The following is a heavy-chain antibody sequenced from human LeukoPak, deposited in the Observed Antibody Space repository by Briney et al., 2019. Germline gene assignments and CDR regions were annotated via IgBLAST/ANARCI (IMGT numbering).Heavy chain of an antibody. CDR1: VYTFTANY. J-gene: IGHJ5*02. Sequence: ASVKVSCKASVYTFTANYIHWVRQAPGQGLEWIGWINPNNGGTKCAQKFQGRVTMTRDTSISTAYMELSRLRSDGAAAYYCARFDSWNDEGTNWYDPWGQGTLVTVSS. D-gene: IGHD1-20*01. CDR2: INPNNGGT. V-gene: IGHV1-2*02. CDR3: ARFDSWNDEGTNWYDP.